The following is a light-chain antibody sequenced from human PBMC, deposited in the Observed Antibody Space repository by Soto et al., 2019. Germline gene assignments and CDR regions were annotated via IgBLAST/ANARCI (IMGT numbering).Light chain of an antibody. J-gene: IGLJ2*01. CDR2: EVS. Sequence: QSVLTQPPSVSGSPGQSVTISCTGTSSDVGSYNRVCWYQQPPGTAPKLMIYEVSNRPSGVPDRFSGSKSGSTASLTISGLQAEDEADYYCSSYTTTSTVIFGGGTKVTVL. CDR1: SSDVGSYNR. V-gene: IGLV2-18*02. CDR3: SSYTTTSTVI.